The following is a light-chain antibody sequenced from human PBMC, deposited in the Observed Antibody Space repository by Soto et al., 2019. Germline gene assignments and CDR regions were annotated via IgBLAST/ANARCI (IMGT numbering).Light chain of an antibody. Sequence: EIVMTQSPDTLSVSPGERATLSCRASQSVSSNLAWYQQKPGQAPRLLIYDASTRAPGFPARFSGSGSGTEFTLTISRLEPEDFAVYYCQQYNNWPRTFGQGTKVDIK. CDR1: QSVSSN. CDR2: DAS. J-gene: IGKJ1*01. V-gene: IGKV3-15*01. CDR3: QQYNNWPRT.